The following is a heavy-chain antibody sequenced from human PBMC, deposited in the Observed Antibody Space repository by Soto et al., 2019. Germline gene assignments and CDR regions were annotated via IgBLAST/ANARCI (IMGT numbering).Heavy chain of an antibody. V-gene: IGHV1-3*01. J-gene: IGHJ4*02. CDR2: INAGNGNT. CDR3: ATVSRHYYDSSGYLDY. CDR1: GYTFSSYA. D-gene: IGHD3-22*01. Sequence: GASVKVSCKASGYTFSSYAMHWVRQAPGQRLEWMGWINAGNGNTKYSQKFQGRVTMTEDTSTDTAYMELSSLRSEDTAVYYCATVSRHYYDSSGYLDYWGQGTLVTVSS.